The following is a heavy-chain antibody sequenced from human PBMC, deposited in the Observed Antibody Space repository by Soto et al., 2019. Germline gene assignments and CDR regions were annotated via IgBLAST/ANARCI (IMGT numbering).Heavy chain of an antibody. V-gene: IGHV5-51*01. J-gene: IGHJ5*02. Sequence: GESLKISCTGVGYSFTSYWIGWVRQMPGKGLEWMGIIYPGDSDTRYSPSFQGQVTISADKSITTTYLQWSSLKASDTAMYYCARGYCTTTICDPWFDPWGQGTLVTVSS. CDR3: ARGYCTTTICDPWFDP. CDR1: GYSFTSYW. CDR2: IYPGDSDT. D-gene: IGHD2-2*01.